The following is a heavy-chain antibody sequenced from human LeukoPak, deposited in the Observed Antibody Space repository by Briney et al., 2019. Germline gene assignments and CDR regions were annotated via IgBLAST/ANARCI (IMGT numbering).Heavy chain of an antibody. CDR3: ARDLGYCSSTSCYTRYYYGMDV. CDR1: GYIFIDYY. Sequence: GASVKVSCKASGYIFIDYYMHWMRQAPGEGLEWMGWINPNSGGTNSAQKFQGRVTMTRDTSISTAYMELSSLTSDDTAVYYCARDLGYCSSTSCYTRYYYGMDVWGQGTTVTVSS. V-gene: IGHV1-2*02. J-gene: IGHJ6*02. D-gene: IGHD2-2*02. CDR2: INPNSGGT.